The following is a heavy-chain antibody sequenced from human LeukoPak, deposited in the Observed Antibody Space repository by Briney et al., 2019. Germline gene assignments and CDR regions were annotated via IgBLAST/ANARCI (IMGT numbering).Heavy chain of an antibody. D-gene: IGHD3-9*01. J-gene: IGHJ4*02. Sequence: GASVKVSFKASGYTFTGYYMHWVRQAPGQGLEWMGWINPNSGGTNYAQKFQGRVTMTRDTSISTAYMELSRLRSDDTAVYYCARDHLPLYYDILTGLNYWGQGTLVTVSS. CDR2: INPNSGGT. CDR3: ARDHLPLYYDILTGLNY. V-gene: IGHV1-2*02. CDR1: GYTFTGYY.